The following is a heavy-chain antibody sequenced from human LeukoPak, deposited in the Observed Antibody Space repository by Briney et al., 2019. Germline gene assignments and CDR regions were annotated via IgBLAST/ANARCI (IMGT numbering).Heavy chain of an antibody. Sequence: SVKVSCKASGGTFSSYAISWVRQAPGQGLEWMGGIIPIFGTANYAQKFQGRVTITTDESTSTAYMELSSLRPEDTAVYYCARGYCSSTSCYLSDYWGQGTLVTVSS. CDR1: GGTFSSYA. CDR2: IIPIFGTA. D-gene: IGHD2-2*01. J-gene: IGHJ4*02. CDR3: ARGYCSSTSCYLSDY. V-gene: IGHV1-69*05.